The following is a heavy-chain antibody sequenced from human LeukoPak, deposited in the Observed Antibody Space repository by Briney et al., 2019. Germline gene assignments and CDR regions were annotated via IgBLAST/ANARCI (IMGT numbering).Heavy chain of an antibody. CDR2: IIPISGTT. J-gene: IGHJ5*02. CDR3: ARVRGQRYWFDP. Sequence: ASVKVSCKTSGGTFTSYAITWVRQAPGQGLEWMGKIIPISGTTNYAQKFQGRVTMTRNTSISTAYMELSSLRSEDTAVYYCARVRGQRYWFDPWGQGTLVTVSS. V-gene: IGHV1-8*02. D-gene: IGHD5-12*01. CDR1: GGTFTSYA.